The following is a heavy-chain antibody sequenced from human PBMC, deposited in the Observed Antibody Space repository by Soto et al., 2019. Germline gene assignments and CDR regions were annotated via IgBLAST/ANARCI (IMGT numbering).Heavy chain of an antibody. CDR3: ATDRTGVEDAFDI. CDR2: FDPEDGET. Sequence: QVQLVQSGAEVKKPGASVKVSCKVSGYTLTELSMHWVRQAPGKGLEWMGGFDPEDGETIYAQKFQGRVTVTEDTSTDTAYMQLSSLRPEDTAVYYCATDRTGVEDAFDIWGQGTMVTVSS. D-gene: IGHD3-3*01. J-gene: IGHJ3*02. CDR1: GYTLTELS. V-gene: IGHV1-24*01.